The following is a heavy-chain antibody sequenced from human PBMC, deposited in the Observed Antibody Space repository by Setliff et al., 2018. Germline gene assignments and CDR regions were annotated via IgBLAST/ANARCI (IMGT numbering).Heavy chain of an antibody. CDR1: GGSISSGDYY. V-gene: IGHV4-30-4*08. CDR3: AGGRRYDYGWDFDY. J-gene: IGHJ4*02. Sequence: PSETLSLTCTVSGGSISSGDYYWSWIRQPPGKGLEWIGYIYYSGSTYYNPSLKSRVTISVDTSKNQFSLKLSSVTAADTAVYYCAGGRRYDYGWDFDYWGQGTPVTVSS. CDR2: IYYSGST. D-gene: IGHD4-17*01.